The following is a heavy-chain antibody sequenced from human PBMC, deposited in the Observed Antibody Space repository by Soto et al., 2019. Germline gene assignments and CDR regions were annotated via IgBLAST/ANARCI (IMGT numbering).Heavy chain of an antibody. CDR2: IIPFCGTA. CDR1: GDTFSSHA. V-gene: IGHV1-69*01. Sequence: QVQLVQSGAEVKKPGSSVKVSCKASGDTFSSHAFGWVRQAPGQGLEWVGGIIPFCGTANYAQKFQGRVAITADESTTTVYMELSSLTSEDTAVYYWARGIEERAPTTAVWYFELWGRGPLVTVSS. CDR3: ARGIEERAPTTAVWYFEL. D-gene: IGHD4-17*01. J-gene: IGHJ2*01.